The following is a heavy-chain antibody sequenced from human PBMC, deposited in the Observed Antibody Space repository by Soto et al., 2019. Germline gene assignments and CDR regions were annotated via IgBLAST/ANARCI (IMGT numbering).Heavy chain of an antibody. J-gene: IGHJ5*02. CDR3: ARDQISGWYDN. Sequence: EVQLLESGGGLVKPGGSLRLSCAASGFAFGRYALSWVRQAPGKGLEWVSAMGGSVDSKPYADSVKGRFTISRDDPKNTLFLEMNSLRPEDTAIYFCARDQISGWYDNWGQGTLVTVSS. V-gene: IGHV3-23*01. CDR1: GFAFGRYA. D-gene: IGHD6-19*01. CDR2: MGGSVDSK.